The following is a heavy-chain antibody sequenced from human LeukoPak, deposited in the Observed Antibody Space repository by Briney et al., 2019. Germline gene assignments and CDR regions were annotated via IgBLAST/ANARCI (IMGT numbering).Heavy chain of an antibody. CDR1: GFTFSSYG. D-gene: IGHD6-13*01. Sequence: QPGGSLRLSCAASGFTFSSYGMHWVRQAPGKGLEWVAVIWYDGSNKYYADSVKGRFTISRDNSKNTLYLQMNSLRAEDTAVYYCARFRGGSSYYYYYSMDVWGQGTTVTVSS. CDR2: IWYDGSNK. V-gene: IGHV3-33*01. CDR3: ARFRGGSSYYYYYSMDV. J-gene: IGHJ6*02.